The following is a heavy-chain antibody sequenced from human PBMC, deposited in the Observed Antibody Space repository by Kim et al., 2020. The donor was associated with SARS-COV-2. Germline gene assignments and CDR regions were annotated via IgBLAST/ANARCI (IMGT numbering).Heavy chain of an antibody. D-gene: IGHD6-13*01. J-gene: IGHJ4*02. V-gene: IGHV3-66*01. CDR2: DKT. CDR3: ATNLAAAGVV. Sequence: DKTYDGEYVKGRLTISRDNSKNTLYLQMSSLRVEDTAVYYCATNLAAAGVVWGQGTLVTVSS.